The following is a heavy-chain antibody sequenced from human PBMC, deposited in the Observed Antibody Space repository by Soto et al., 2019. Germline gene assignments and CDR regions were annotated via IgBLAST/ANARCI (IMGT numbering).Heavy chain of an antibody. CDR2: VSNGGSYT. J-gene: IGHJ6*03. CDR3: SRDWDHMDV. D-gene: IGHD1-26*01. CDR1: GFTFSSYS. V-gene: IGHV3-21*01. Sequence: EVQLVESGGGLVKPGESLRLACAGSGFTFSSYSFNWVRQAPGKGLEWVSSVSNGGSYTYYAHSVKGRFTISRDNAENSAFLQMNSLRAEDTAVYYCSRDWDHMDVWGKGTTVTVS.